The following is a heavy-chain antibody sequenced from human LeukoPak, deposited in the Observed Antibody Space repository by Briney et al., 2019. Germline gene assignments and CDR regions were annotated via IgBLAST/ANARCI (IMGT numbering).Heavy chain of an antibody. CDR3: ARANYYDSSGYLGY. Sequence: SLRVSCEASRGTFSSYAISWVRQAPGQGLEWMGGIIPIFGTANYAQKFQGRVSITPEESTSTAYTDLSSLRSEDRHVYYSARANYYDSSGYLGYWGQGTLVTGSP. CDR2: IIPIFGTA. J-gene: IGHJ4*02. D-gene: IGHD3-22*01. V-gene: IGHV1-69*13. CDR1: RGTFSSYA.